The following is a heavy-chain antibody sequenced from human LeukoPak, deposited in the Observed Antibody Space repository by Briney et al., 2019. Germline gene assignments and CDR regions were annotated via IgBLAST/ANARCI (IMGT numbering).Heavy chain of an antibody. CDR1: GFTFSSYA. J-gene: IGHJ4*02. D-gene: IGHD5-24*01. CDR3: ARWVYYYDF. CDR2: ISGSGGST. V-gene: IGHV3-23*01. Sequence: GGSLRLSCAASGFTFSSYAMSWVRQAPGKGLEWVSAISGSGGSTYYADSVKGRFTISRDNSRNTLYLQMSNLRVEDTALYYCARWVYYYDFWGQGTLLTVSS.